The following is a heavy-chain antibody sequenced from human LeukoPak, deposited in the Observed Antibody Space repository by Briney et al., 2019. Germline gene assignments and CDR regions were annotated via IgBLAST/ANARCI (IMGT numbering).Heavy chain of an antibody. V-gene: IGHV4-38-2*01. CDR2: IYHSGST. D-gene: IGHD6-6*01. J-gene: IGHJ6*03. CDR1: GYSISSGYY. CDR3: ARKLESSSSLGHYYYMDV. Sequence: SETQSLTCAVSGYSISSGYYWGWIRQPPGKGLEWIGSIYHSGSTYYNPSIKSRDTISVDTSKNQFSLKLSSVTAADTAVYYCARKLESSSSLGHYYYMDVWGKGTTVTVS.